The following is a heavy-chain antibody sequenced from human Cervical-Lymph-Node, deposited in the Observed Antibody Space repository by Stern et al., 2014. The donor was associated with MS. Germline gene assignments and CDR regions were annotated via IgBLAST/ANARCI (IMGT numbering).Heavy chain of an antibody. D-gene: IGHD5-18*01. CDR2: VIPIFGTT. CDR1: GGSFNNYA. CDR3: ARDGDTAMVTPLYFFAF. V-gene: IGHV1-69*12. J-gene: IGHJ4*02. Sequence: QVQLVQSGAEVKEPGSAVKVSCKASGGSFNNYAINWVRQAPGQGLEWVGGVIPIFGTTQYAHKFQGRLTFTADDSTNTAYMELSSLRSEDSAVYYCARDGDTAMVTPLYFFAFWGQGTLVIVSS.